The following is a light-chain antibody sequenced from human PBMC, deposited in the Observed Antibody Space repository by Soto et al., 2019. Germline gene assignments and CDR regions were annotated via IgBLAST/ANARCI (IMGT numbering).Light chain of an antibody. CDR1: SSNIGSNT. CDR2: SNN. Sequence: SVLTQAPSGSGTPGQRVTISCSGSSSNIGSNTVNWYQHLPGTAPKLLIYSNNQRPSGVPDRFSGSKSGTSASLAISGFQSEDEADYYCAAWDDSLDVYVFGTGTKVTVL. CDR3: AAWDDSLDVYV. V-gene: IGLV1-44*01. J-gene: IGLJ1*01.